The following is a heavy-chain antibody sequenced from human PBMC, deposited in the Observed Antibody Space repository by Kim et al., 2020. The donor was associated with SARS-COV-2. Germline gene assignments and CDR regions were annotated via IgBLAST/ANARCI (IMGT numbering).Heavy chain of an antibody. CDR2: INAGNGNT. V-gene: IGHV1-3*01. Sequence: ASVKVSCKASGYTFTSYAMHWVRQAPGQRLEWMGWINAGNGNTKYSQKFQGRVTITRDTSASTAYMELSSLRSEDTAVYYCARDTMATVHDAFDIWGQGTMVTVSS. D-gene: IGHD4-4*01. J-gene: IGHJ3*02. CDR1: GYTFTSYA. CDR3: ARDTMATVHDAFDI.